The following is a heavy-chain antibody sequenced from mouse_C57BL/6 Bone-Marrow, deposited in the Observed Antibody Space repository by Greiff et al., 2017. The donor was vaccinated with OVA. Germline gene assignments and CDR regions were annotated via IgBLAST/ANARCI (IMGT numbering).Heavy chain of an antibody. J-gene: IGHJ4*01. CDR2: ISNGGGST. CDR1: GFTFSDYY. CDR3: ARSYYDYDDGYAMDY. D-gene: IGHD2-4*01. Sequence: EVKLMESGGGLVQPGGSLKLSCAASGFTFSDYYMYWVRQTPEKRLEWVAYISNGGGSTYYPDTVKGRFTISRDNAKNILYLQMSRLKSEDTAMYYCARSYYDYDDGYAMDYWGQGTSVTVSS. V-gene: IGHV5-12*01.